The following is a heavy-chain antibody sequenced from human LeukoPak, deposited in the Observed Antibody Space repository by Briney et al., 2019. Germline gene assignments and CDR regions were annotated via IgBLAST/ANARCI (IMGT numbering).Heavy chain of an antibody. CDR3: ARNYCSSTSCYTGSFNGFDP. Sequence: ASVKVSCKASGYTFTSCGISWVRQAPGQGLEWMGWISAYNGNTNYAQKFQGRVTMTRDTSTSTVYMELSSLRSEDTAVYYCARNYCSSTSCYTGSFNGFDPWGQGTLVTVSS. J-gene: IGHJ5*02. V-gene: IGHV1-18*01. CDR1: GYTFTSCG. CDR2: ISAYNGNT. D-gene: IGHD2-2*02.